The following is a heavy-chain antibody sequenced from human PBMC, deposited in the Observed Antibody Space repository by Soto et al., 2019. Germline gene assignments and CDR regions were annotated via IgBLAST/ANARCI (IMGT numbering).Heavy chain of an antibody. CDR2: ISGSGDNT. V-gene: IGHV3-23*01. CDR3: AKGRAIIVYGVDILSDY. CDR1: GFSFSDYA. J-gene: IGHJ4*01. D-gene: IGHD3-3*02. Sequence: GGSLRLSCKASGFSFSDYAMTWVRQAPGKGLEWVSVISGSGDNTFYAASVKGRFAISRDNSKNVLYLQMNSLSADDAAVYFCAKGRAIIVYGVDILSDYWGLGTLVTVSS.